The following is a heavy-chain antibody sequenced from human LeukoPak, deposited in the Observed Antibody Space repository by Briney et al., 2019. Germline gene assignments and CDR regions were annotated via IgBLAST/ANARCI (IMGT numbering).Heavy chain of an antibody. D-gene: IGHD3-3*01. V-gene: IGHV4-34*01. Sequence: SETLSLTCAVYGGSFSGYYWSWIRQPPGKGLEWIGEINHSGSTNYNPSLKSRVSISVDTSKNQFSLKLSSVTAADTAVYYCARDFRGSVDAFDIWGQGTMVAVSS. J-gene: IGHJ3*02. CDR1: GGSFSGYY. CDR3: ARDFRGSVDAFDI. CDR2: INHSGST.